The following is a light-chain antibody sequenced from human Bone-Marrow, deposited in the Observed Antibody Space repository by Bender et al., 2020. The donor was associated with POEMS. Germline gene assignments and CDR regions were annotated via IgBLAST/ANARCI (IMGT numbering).Light chain of an antibody. V-gene: IGLV4-69*01. CDR1: SGHSSNA. CDR3: QTWGTGIQV. CDR2: LNSYGSH. Sequence: QPVLTQSPSASASLGASVKLTCTLSSGHSSNAIAWHQQQPEKGPRYLMKLNSYGSHSKGDGIPDRFSGSSSGAERYLTISSLQSEDEADYYCQTWGTGIQVFGGGTKLTVL. J-gene: IGLJ2*01.